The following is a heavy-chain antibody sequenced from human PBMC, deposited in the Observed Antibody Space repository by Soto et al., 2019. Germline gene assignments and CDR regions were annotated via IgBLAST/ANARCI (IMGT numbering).Heavy chain of an antibody. Sequence: GGTLKLSCAASGFTFNSHAMCWLRQAPGTEPEWDAFVDGRGYDTSYAHSVKGRFTIPRDNADNSLYRHMDSLRAEDGGRRFGARDIFVAAYAATSAFDLWGQGILVTVSS. D-gene: IGHD2-8*01. CDR1: GFTFNSHA. CDR3: ARDIFVAAYAATSAFDL. J-gene: IGHJ4*02. CDR2: VDGRGYDT. V-gene: IGHV3-23*01.